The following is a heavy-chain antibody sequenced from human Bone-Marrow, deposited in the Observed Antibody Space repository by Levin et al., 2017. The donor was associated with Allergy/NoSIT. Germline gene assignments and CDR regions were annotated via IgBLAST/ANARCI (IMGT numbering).Heavy chain of an antibody. D-gene: IGHD3-3*01. V-gene: IGHV3-21*01. CDR1: GFTFSSYS. CDR2: ISSSSSYI. Sequence: GGSLRLSCAASGFTFSSYSMNWVRQAPGKGLEWVSSISSSSSYIYYADSVKGRFTISRDNAKNSLYLQMNSLRAEDTAVYYCARGFSPEYYDFWSGSPDDYYMDVWGKGTTVTVSS. CDR3: ARGFSPEYYDFWSGSPDDYYMDV. J-gene: IGHJ6*03.